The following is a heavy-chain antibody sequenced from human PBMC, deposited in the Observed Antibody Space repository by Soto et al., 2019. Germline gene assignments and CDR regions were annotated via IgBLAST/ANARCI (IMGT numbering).Heavy chain of an antibody. Sequence: QVQLVQSGAEVKKPGSSVKVSCKASGGTFSSYTISWVRRAPGQGLEWMGRIIPILGIANYAQKFQGRVTITADKSTSTAYMELSSLRSEDTAVYYCARADYYDSSGYYYYYGMDVWGQGTTVTVSS. CDR3: ARADYYDSSGYYYYYGMDV. D-gene: IGHD3-22*01. CDR1: GGTFSSYT. V-gene: IGHV1-69*02. CDR2: IIPILGIA. J-gene: IGHJ6*02.